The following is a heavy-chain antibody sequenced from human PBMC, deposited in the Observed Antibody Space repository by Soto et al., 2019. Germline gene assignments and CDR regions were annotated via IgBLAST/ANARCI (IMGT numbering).Heavy chain of an antibody. V-gene: IGHV3-23*01. Sequence: GGSLSLSCAASGFTFNDYAVTWVRQAPGKGLEWVSTISGSAGSTYYTDSVKGRFTISRDNSRNTVYLQMNSLRAEDTAVYYCGKEISSAYFPLDSWGQGTLVTVSS. J-gene: IGHJ4*02. D-gene: IGHD6-19*01. CDR1: GFTFNDYA. CDR2: ISGSAGST. CDR3: GKEISSAYFPLDS.